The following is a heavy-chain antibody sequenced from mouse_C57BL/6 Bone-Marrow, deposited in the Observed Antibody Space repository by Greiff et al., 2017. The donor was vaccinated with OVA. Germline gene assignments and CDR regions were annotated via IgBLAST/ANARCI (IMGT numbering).Heavy chain of an antibody. CDR1: GYAFSSYW. CDR2: IYPGDGDT. J-gene: IGHJ2*01. Sequence: QVQLQQSGAELVKPGASVKISCKASGYAFSSYWMNWVKQRPGKGLEWIGQIYPGDGDTNYNGKFKGKATLTADKSSSTAYMQLSSLTSEDSAVYFCARQGQLRLRVHYFDYWGQGTTLTVSS. D-gene: IGHD3-2*02. CDR3: ARQGQLRLRVHYFDY. V-gene: IGHV1-80*01.